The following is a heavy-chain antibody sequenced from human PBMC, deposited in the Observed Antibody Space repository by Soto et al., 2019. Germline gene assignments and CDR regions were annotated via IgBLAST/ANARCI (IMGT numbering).Heavy chain of an antibody. V-gene: IGHV4-31*03. CDR2: IYYSGGT. CDR1: GDSISSGGHY. D-gene: IGHD3-9*01. Sequence: QVQLQESGPGLVKPSQTLSLTCTVSGDSISSGGHYWSWIRQPPGKGLEWIGNIYYSGGTYYKWSLKSRVTMSVDTSKNQFSLKLSSVTAADTAVYYCARATVDPLFDYWGQGTLVTVSS. J-gene: IGHJ4*02. CDR3: ARATVDPLFDY.